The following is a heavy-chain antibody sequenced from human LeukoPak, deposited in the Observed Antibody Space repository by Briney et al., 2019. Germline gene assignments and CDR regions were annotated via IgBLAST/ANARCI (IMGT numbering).Heavy chain of an antibody. CDR3: ARDITMVRGVIKHDY. CDR2: INPNRGGT. CDR1: GYTFTGYY. J-gene: IGHJ4*02. D-gene: IGHD3-10*01. V-gene: IGHV1-2*06. Sequence: ASVKVSCKASGYTFTGYYMHWVRQAPGQGLEWMGRINPNRGGTNYAQKFQGRVTMTRDTSISTAYMELSRLRSDDTAVYYCARDITMVRGVIKHDYWGQGTLVTVSS.